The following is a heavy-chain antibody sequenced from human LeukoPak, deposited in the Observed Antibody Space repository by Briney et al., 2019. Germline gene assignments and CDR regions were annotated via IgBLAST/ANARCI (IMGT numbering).Heavy chain of an antibody. J-gene: IGHJ3*02. CDR2: IYHGDSDT. Sequence: GESLKISCRGSGYSFSSYRIGWVRQMPGKGLEWMGIIYHGDSDTRYSPSFQGQVTISADKSISTAYLQWSSLKASDTAMYYCARSSSLERNAFDIWGRGTMVTVSS. CDR1: GYSFSSYR. CDR3: ARSSSLERNAFDI. V-gene: IGHV5-51*01. D-gene: IGHD1-1*01.